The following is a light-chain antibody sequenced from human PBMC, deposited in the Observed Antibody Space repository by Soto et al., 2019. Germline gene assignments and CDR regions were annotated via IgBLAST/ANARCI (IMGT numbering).Light chain of an antibody. V-gene: IGKV1-5*03. CDR2: KAS. CDR1: QRISSW. J-gene: IGKJ1*01. Sequence: DIQMTQSPSTLSASVGDRVTITCRASQRISSWLAWYQQKTGKAPKLLIYKASSLESGVPSRFSGSGSGTVFTFIFICLHPDDFATYYCQQYNTIQKTFGQGTKVDIK. CDR3: QQYNTIQKT.